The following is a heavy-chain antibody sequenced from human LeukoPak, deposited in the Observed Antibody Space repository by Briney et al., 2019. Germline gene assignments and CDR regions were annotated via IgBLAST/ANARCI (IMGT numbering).Heavy chain of an antibody. V-gene: IGHV3-53*01. CDR3: AREPSYYYYYMDV. D-gene: IGHD3-10*01. Sequence: PGGSLRLSCAASRFTVFSNYMSWVRQAPGKGLEWVSVIYSDGTTYYADSVQGRFTISRDNSKNTVYLQMKSLRAEDTAVYFCAREPSYYYYYMDVWGKGTTVTVSS. CDR2: IYSDGTT. J-gene: IGHJ6*03. CDR1: RFTVFSNY.